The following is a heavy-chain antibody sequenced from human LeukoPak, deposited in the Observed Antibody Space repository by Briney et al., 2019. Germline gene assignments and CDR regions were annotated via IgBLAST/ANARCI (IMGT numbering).Heavy chain of an antibody. CDR1: GYTFTSND. V-gene: IGHV1-8*01. D-gene: IGHD1-26*01. CDR3: ARVSSGELGFDY. Sequence: ASVKVSCKASGYTFTSNDINWVRQGTGQGLEWMGWMNPNGGNTGYAQKFPGRVTMTRNTSISTAYMELSSLRSEDTAVYYCARVSSGELGFDYWGQGTLVTASS. CDR2: MNPNGGNT. J-gene: IGHJ4*02.